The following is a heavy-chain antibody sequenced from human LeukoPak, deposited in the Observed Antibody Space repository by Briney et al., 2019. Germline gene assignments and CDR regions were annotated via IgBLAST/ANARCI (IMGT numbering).Heavy chain of an antibody. J-gene: IGHJ6*02. Sequence: GESLKISCKGSGYTFTNYRIGWVRQMPGKGPEWMGVIYPGDSDTRYSPSFQGHVTISADKSISTAYLQWSSLKASDTAMYYCARRPTNYYGMDVWGQGTTVTVSS. CDR1: GYTFTNYR. D-gene: IGHD1-26*01. V-gene: IGHV5-51*01. CDR3: ARRPTNYYGMDV. CDR2: IYPGDSDT.